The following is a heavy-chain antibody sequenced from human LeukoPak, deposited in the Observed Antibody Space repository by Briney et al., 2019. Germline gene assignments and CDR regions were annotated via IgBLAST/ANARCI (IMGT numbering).Heavy chain of an antibody. D-gene: IGHD3-10*01. Sequence: SETLSLTCAVYGGSFSGYYWSWIRQPPGKGLEWIGEINHSGSTNYNPSLKSRVTISVDTSKNQFSLKLSSVTAADTAVYYCASSYTVRGVIWEDYWGQGTLVTVSS. V-gene: IGHV4-34*01. CDR3: ASSYTVRGVIWEDY. J-gene: IGHJ4*02. CDR1: GGSFSGYY. CDR2: INHSGST.